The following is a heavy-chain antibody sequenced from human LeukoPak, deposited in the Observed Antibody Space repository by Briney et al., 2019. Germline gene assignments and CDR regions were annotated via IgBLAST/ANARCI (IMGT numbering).Heavy chain of an antibody. D-gene: IGHD5-18*01. CDR3: ARQERYSYGSRLRAFDI. CDR1: GGSISSGGYS. J-gene: IGHJ3*02. CDR2: IYHSGST. V-gene: IGHV4-30-2*01. Sequence: SETLSLTCAVSGGSISSGGYSWSWIRQPPGKGLEWIGYIYHSGSTYYNPSLKSRVTISVDTSKNQFSLKLSSVTAADTAVYYCARQERYSYGSRLRAFDIWGQGTMVTVSS.